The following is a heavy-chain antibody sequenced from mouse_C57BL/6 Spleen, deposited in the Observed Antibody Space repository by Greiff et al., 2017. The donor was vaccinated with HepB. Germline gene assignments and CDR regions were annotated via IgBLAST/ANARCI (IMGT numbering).Heavy chain of an antibody. CDR1: GYSITSGYY. CDR3: ASRWLQDFDY. J-gene: IGHJ2*01. D-gene: IGHD2-3*01. V-gene: IGHV3-6*01. Sequence: DVKLQESGPGLVKPSQSLSLTCSVTGYSITSGYYWNWIRQFPGNKLEWMGYISYDGSNNYNPSLKNRISITRDTSKNQFFLKLNSVTTEDTATYYCASRWLQDFDYWGQGTTLTVSS. CDR2: ISYDGSN.